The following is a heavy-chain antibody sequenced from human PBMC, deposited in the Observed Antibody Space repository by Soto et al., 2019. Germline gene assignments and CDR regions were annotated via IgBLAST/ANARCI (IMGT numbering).Heavy chain of an antibody. CDR1: GFTFSSYW. Sequence: EVQLVESGGGLVQPGGSLRLSCAASGFTFSSYWMSWVRQAPGKGLEWVANIKLDGSEKYYVDSVKGRFTISRDNAKNSLYLQMNSLRAEDTAVYYCAREASGYVFDYWGQGTLVTVSS. J-gene: IGHJ4*02. V-gene: IGHV3-7*01. D-gene: IGHD5-12*01. CDR2: IKLDGSEK. CDR3: AREASGYVFDY.